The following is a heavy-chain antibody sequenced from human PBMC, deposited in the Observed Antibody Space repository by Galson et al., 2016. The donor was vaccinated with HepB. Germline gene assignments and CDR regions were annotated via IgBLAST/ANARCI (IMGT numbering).Heavy chain of an antibody. CDR3: ARRYGRWIQPQHYDY. V-gene: IGHV4-34*01. D-gene: IGHD5-24*01. CDR2: INHSVGT. CDR1: GGSSGGYY. J-gene: IGHJ4*02. Sequence: SETLSLTCAVYGGSSGGYYWSWIRQPPGKGLEWIGDINHSVGTNYNPSLKSRVIISVDMSKKQFSLNLTSVTAAGTALYFCARRYGRWIQPQHYDYWGQGTLVTVSS.